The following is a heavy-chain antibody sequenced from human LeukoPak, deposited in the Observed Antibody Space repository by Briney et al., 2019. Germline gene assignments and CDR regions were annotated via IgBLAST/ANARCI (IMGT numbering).Heavy chain of an antibody. CDR3: AKDNWVATRGHYVFDY. V-gene: IGHV3-43*02. Sequence: QPGGSLRLSCAAYVFTFDDYAMHWVRQPPGKGLECVSLISGDGSITYYADSVKGRFTISRDNSKNSLFLQMNSLRTEDTALYYCAKDNWVATRGHYVFDYWGQGTLVTVSS. CDR1: VFTFDDYA. CDR2: ISGDGSIT. D-gene: IGHD5-12*01. J-gene: IGHJ4*02.